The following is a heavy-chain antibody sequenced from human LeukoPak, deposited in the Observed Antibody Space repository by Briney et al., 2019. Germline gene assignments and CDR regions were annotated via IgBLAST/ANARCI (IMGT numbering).Heavy chain of an antibody. CDR2: IYPGDSDT. CDR1: GYSFTSNW. J-gene: IGHJ4*02. Sequence: GESLKISCKSSGYSFTSNWIGWVRQMPGKGLEWMGIIYPGDSDTRYSPSFQGQVTISADKSISTAYLLWSSLKASDTAMYYCARPPYYYDSSGYYLEYYFDYWGQGTLVTVSS. CDR3: ARPPYYYDSSGYYLEYYFDY. D-gene: IGHD3-22*01. V-gene: IGHV5-51*01.